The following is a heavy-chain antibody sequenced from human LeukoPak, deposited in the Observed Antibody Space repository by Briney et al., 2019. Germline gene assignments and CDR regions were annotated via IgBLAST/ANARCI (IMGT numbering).Heavy chain of an antibody. CDR1: GFTVSSNY. CDR3: ARSRFAELPYYFDY. CDR2: IYSGGST. J-gene: IGHJ4*02. Sequence: GGSLRLSCAASGFTVSSNYMSWVRQAPGKGLEWVSVIYSGGSTYYADSVKGRFTISRDNSKNTLSLQMNSLRAEDTAVYFCARSRFAELPYYFDYWGQGTLVTVSS. V-gene: IGHV3-66*01. D-gene: IGHD3-10*01.